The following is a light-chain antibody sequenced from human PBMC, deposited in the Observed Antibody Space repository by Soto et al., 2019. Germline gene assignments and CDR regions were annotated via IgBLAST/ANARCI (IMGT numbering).Light chain of an antibody. V-gene: IGKV3-15*01. CDR2: GAS. J-gene: IGKJ1*01. CDR3: LQYNNWVPT. CDR1: QSVRSN. Sequence: EIGLTQSPDTLSVSPGERATLSCRASQSVRSNLAWYQQKPGQAPRLLIYGASTRATGIPARFSGSGSGTEFTFTVSSLQSEDFAVYYCLQYNNWVPTFGQGTKVDI.